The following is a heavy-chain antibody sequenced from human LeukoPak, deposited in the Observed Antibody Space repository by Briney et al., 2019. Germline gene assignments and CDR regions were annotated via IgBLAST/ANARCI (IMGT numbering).Heavy chain of an antibody. D-gene: IGHD4-17*01. Sequence: GSLRLSCAASGFTFSSYGMHWVRQAPGKGLEWVAVISYDGSNKYYADSVKGRFTISRDNSKNTLYLQMNSLRAEDTAVYYCAKGRGYGDLYFDYWGQGTLVTVSS. CDR1: GFTFSSYG. J-gene: IGHJ4*02. CDR3: AKGRGYGDLYFDY. V-gene: IGHV3-30*18. CDR2: ISYDGSNK.